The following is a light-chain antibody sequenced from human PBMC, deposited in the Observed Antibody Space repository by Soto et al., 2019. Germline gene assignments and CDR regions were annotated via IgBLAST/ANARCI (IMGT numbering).Light chain of an antibody. CDR3: LLAYTGARV. CDR2: DTN. J-gene: IGLJ2*01. V-gene: IGLV7-46*01. CDR1: TGAVTSDHF. Sequence: VVTQESSLTVSPGGTVTLTCGSSTGAVTSDHFPFWFQQKPGQAPRALIDDTNTRHSWTPARFSGSLLGGKAALTLSGAQPEDEADYYCLLAYTGARVFGGGTKVTVL.